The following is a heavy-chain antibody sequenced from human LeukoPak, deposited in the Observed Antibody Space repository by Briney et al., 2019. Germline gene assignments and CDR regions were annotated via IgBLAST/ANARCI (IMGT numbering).Heavy chain of an antibody. V-gene: IGHV1-8*01. Sequence: ASVKVSCTASGYTFTSYDINWVRQATGQGLEWMGWMNPNSGNTGYAQKFQGRVTMTRNTSISTAYMELSSLRSEDTAVYYCARGDFSDFWSGYYPYYYGMDVWGQGTTVTVSS. CDR2: MNPNSGNT. CDR3: ARGDFSDFWSGYYPYYYGMDV. D-gene: IGHD3-3*01. J-gene: IGHJ6*02. CDR1: GYTFTSYD.